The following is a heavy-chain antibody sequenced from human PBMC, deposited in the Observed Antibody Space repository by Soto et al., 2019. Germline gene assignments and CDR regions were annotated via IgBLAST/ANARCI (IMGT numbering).Heavy chain of an antibody. CDR3: ARIPVDTYMINWFDP. CDR1: GGSVSSGDYY. CDR2: IYYSGST. Sequence: LSLTCTVSGGSVSSGDYYWSWIRQPPGKGLEWIGYIYYSGSTNYNPSLKSRVSISLSTSKNQFSLRLTSVTAADTAVYYCARIPVDTYMINWFDPWGQGTLVTVSS. J-gene: IGHJ5*02. V-gene: IGHV4-61*08. D-gene: IGHD5-18*01.